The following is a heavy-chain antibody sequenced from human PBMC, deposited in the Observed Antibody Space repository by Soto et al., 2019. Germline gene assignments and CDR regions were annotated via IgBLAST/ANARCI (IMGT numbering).Heavy chain of an antibody. D-gene: IGHD2-15*01. Sequence: PGGSLRLSCAASGFTFSSYAMHWVRQAPGKGLEYVSAISSNGGSTYYANSVKGRFTISRDNSKNTLYLQMGSLRAEDMAVYYCARVPLYCSGGSCYLVYWGQGTLVTVSS. CDR1: GFTFSSYA. J-gene: IGHJ4*02. CDR3: ARVPLYCSGGSCYLVY. CDR2: ISSNGGST. V-gene: IGHV3-64*01.